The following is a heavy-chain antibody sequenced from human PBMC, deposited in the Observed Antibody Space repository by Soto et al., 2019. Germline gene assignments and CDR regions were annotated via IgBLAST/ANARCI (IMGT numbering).Heavy chain of an antibody. CDR2: ISYDGSNK. CDR1: GFTFSSYG. Sequence: ESWGGVVQPGRSLRLSCAASGFTFSSYGMHGVGQAPGKGLVWVAVISYDGSNKYYADSVKGRFTISSDNSKNTLYLQMNSLRAEDTVVYYCAKALDSSGQYGMDVWGQGTTVTVSS. J-gene: IGHJ6*02. CDR3: AKALDSSGQYGMDV. V-gene: IGHV3-30*18. D-gene: IGHD3-22*01.